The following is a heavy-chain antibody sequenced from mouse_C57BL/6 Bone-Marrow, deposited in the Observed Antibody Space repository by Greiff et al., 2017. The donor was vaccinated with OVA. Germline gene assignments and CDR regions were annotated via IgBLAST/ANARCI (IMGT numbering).Heavy chain of an antibody. Sequence: EVKLVESGGGLVQPGGSMKLSCAASGFTFSDAWMDWVRQSPEKGLEWVAEIRNKANYPATYYAESVKGRFTISRDDSKSSVYLQMNSLRAEDTGIYYCTGLGQGGYFDYWGQGTTLTVSS. D-gene: IGHD3-3*01. CDR2: IRNKANYPAT. V-gene: IGHV6-6*01. J-gene: IGHJ2*01. CDR1: GFTFSDAW. CDR3: TGLGQGGYFDY.